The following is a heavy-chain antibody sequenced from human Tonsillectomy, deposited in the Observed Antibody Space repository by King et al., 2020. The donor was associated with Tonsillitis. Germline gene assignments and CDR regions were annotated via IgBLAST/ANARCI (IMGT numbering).Heavy chain of an antibody. CDR1: GFTFSSYA. D-gene: IGHD5-24*01. CDR3: ARGEERWLQFYAFDI. V-gene: IGHV3-30-3*01. Sequence: QVQLVESGGGVVQPGRSLRLSCAASGFTFSSYAMHWVRQAPGKGLEWVAVISYDGSNKYYADSVKGRFTISRDNSKNTLYLQMNSLRAEDTAVYYCARGEERWLQFYAFDIWGQGTMVTVSS. J-gene: IGHJ3*02. CDR2: ISYDGSNK.